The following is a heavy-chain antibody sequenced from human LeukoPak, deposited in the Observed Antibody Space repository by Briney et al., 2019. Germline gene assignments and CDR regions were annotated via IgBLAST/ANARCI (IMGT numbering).Heavy chain of an antibody. D-gene: IGHD4-17*01. V-gene: IGHV4-59*01. J-gene: IGHJ6*03. CDR3: ARDRPFYGDQSNYYYMDV. CDR2: IYYSGST. CDR1: GGSISSYY. Sequence: PSETLSLTCTVSGGSISSYYWSWIRQPPGKGLEWIGYIYYSGSTNYNPSLKSRVTISVDTSKNQFSLKLSSVTAADTAVYYCARDRPFYGDQSNYYYMDVWGKGTTVTVSS.